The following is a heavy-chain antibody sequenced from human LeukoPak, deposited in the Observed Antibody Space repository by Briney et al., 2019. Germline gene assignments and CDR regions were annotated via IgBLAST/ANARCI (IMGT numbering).Heavy chain of an antibody. J-gene: IGHJ5*02. CDR1: GYSISSGYY. D-gene: IGHD3-22*01. Sequence: SETLSLTCTVSGYSISSGYYWGWIRQPPGKGLEWIGSIYHSGSTYYNPSLKSRVTISVDTSKNQFSLKLSSVTAADTAVYYCARNRPYYYDSRPVAWFDPWGQGTLVTVSS. V-gene: IGHV4-38-2*02. CDR3: ARNRPYYYDSRPVAWFDP. CDR2: IYHSGST.